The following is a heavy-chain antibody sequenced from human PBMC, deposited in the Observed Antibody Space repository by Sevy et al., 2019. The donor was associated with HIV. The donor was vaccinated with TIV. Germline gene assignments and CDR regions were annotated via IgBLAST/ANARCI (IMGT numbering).Heavy chain of an antibody. CDR3: VRHTASGTYVQIFDY. CDR1: GGSISGFY. V-gene: IGHV4-59*08. Sequence: SETLSLTCTVSGGSISGFYWSWIRQPPGKGLEWIGYIYYRGNTNYNPSLKSRVTISLDTSKNQFSLKLSSVTAADTAVYYCVRHTASGTYVQIFDYWDQGTLVTVSS. J-gene: IGHJ4*02. D-gene: IGHD3-10*01. CDR2: IYYRGNT.